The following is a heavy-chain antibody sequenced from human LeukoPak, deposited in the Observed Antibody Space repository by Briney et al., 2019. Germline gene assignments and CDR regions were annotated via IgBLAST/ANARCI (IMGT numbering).Heavy chain of an antibody. CDR1: GSMYNYY. Sequence: SETLSLTCTVSGSMYNYYWSWIRQPPGKGLEWIGYIHYSGSTNYNPSLKSRVTISVDTSKNQFSLKLGSVTAADTAVYYCARVVAVGALVFDYWGQGTLVTVSS. D-gene: IGHD1-26*01. CDR2: IHYSGST. V-gene: IGHV4-59*01. J-gene: IGHJ4*02. CDR3: ARVVAVGALVFDY.